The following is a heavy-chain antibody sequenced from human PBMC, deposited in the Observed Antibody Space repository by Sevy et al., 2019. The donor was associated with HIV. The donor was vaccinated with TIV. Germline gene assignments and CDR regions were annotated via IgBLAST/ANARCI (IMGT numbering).Heavy chain of an antibody. J-gene: IGHJ6*03. CDR2: ISYDGSNK. CDR1: GFTFSSYA. D-gene: IGHD3-22*01. CDR3: ARDGVQYYYDSSGYYYYYYYYYMDV. V-gene: IGHV3-30-3*01. Sequence: GGSLRLSCAASGFTFSSYAMHWVRQAPGKGLEWVAVISYDGSNKYYADSVKGRLTFSGDNSKNTLYLQMNSLRAEDTAVYYCARDGVQYYYDSSGYYYYYYYYYMDVWGKGTTVTVSS.